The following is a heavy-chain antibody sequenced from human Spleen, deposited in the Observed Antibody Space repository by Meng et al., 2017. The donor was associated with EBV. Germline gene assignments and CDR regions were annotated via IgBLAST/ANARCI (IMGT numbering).Heavy chain of an antibody. D-gene: IGHD6-13*01. CDR1: GGSISRSHW. J-gene: IGHJ4*02. CDR2: THHGGNT. CDR3: ASHLVTPGTRGFDH. Sequence: QGQLQESGPGLMKASETLSLTCAVSGGSISRSHWWSWVRQAPGKGLEWIGETHHGGNTNYNTSLQSRVTISVDKSKSQFSLQLTSVTAADTALYYCASHLVTPGTRGFDHWGPGILVTVSS. V-gene: IGHV4-4*02.